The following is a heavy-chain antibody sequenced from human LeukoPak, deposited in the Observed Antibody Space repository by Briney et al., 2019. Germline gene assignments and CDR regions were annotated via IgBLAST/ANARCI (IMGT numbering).Heavy chain of an antibody. CDR2: ISCNGYNT. CDR1: GFTLSRYA. Sequence: GGSLRLSCAGSGFTLSRYAMSWVRQAPGKGLEWVSAISCNGYNTYYADSVKGRFTISSESSGNTLYLQMHNLTAEDTAVYYCAKGVRLWFAFYFDYWGQGTLVTVSA. V-gene: IGHV3-23*01. CDR3: AKGVRLWFAFYFDY. J-gene: IGHJ4*02. D-gene: IGHD3-10*01.